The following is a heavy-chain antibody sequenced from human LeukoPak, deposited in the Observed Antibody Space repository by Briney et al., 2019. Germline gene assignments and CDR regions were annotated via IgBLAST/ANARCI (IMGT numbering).Heavy chain of an antibody. J-gene: IGHJ4*02. Sequence: GASVKVSCKASGYTFTGYNMHWVRQAPGQGPEWMGWINPNSGDTNYAQKFQGRVTMTRDTSISTAYMELSRLRSDDTAVYYCAREAPGGSGYSDWGQGTLVTVSS. CDR2: INPNSGDT. V-gene: IGHV1-2*02. D-gene: IGHD3-22*01. CDR3: AREAPGGSGYSD. CDR1: GYTFTGYN.